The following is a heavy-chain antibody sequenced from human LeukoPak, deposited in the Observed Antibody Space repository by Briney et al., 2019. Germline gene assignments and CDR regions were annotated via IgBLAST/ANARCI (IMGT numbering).Heavy chain of an antibody. D-gene: IGHD2-15*01. CDR1: GGSISGSSYY. CDR3: ARAKKDIVVVVAATGGGGYSYGYPPDY. Sequence: SEALSLTCTVSGGSISGSSYYWGWIRQPPGKGLEWIGSIYYSGSTYYNPSLKSRVTISVDTSKNQFSLKLSSVTAADTAVYYCARAKKDIVVVVAATGGGGYSYGYPPDYWGQGTLVTVSS. CDR2: IYYSGST. V-gene: IGHV4-39*07. J-gene: IGHJ4*02.